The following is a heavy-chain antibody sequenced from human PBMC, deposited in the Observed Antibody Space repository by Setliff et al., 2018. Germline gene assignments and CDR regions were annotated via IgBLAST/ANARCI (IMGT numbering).Heavy chain of an antibody. CDR1: DGSISTYF. V-gene: IGHV4-59*08. J-gene: IGHJ4*02. CDR3: AKGGTYRYFDF. Sequence: SETLSLTCSVSDGSISTYFWSWIRQPPGKELEWIGYINYSGNTKYNPSLQSRVTMSIDTSKSQFSLNLTSVTAADTAVYYCAKGGTYRYFDFWGQGTLVTVSS. CDR2: INYSGNT. D-gene: IGHD1-1*01.